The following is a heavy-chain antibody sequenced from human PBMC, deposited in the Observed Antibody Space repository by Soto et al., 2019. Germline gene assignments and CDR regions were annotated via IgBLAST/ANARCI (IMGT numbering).Heavy chain of an antibody. V-gene: IGHV4-39*01. CDR2: IYYRGNT. J-gene: IGHJ4*02. Sequence: QLQLQESGPGLVKPSETLSLTCSVSGDSINSDKYYWGWIRQPPGKGLEWIGSIYYRGNTYYNPSLQTRVTIPLDNSKSQFSLKLNSVTAADSAVYFCARLEGLATISYYFDFWGQGALVTVSS. D-gene: IGHD3-9*01. CDR3: ARLEGLATISYYFDF. CDR1: GDSINSDKYY.